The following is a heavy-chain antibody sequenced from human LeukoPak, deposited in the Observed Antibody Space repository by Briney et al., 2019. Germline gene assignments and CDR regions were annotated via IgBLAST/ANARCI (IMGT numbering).Heavy chain of an antibody. J-gene: IGHJ4*02. D-gene: IGHD3-22*01. CDR1: GGTFSSYA. CDR2: IIPIFGTA. Sequence: ASVKVSCKASGGTFSSYAISWVRQAPGQGLEWMGGIIPIFGTANYAQKFQGRVTITADESTSTAYMELSSLRSEDTAVYYCATAEKRYYYDSSGYYPRGDYWGQGTLVTVSS. V-gene: IGHV1-69*13. CDR3: ATAEKRYYYDSSGYYPRGDY.